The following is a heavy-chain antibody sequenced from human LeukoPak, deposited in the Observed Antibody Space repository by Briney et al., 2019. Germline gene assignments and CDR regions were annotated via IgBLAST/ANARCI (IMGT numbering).Heavy chain of an antibody. Sequence: GGSLRLSCAASGFTFSSYAMTWVRQAPGKGLEWVSAISGSGGSTYYADSVKGRFTISRDNSKNTLYPQVNSLRAEDTAVYYCAKLCTRGYSECRPDYWGQGTLVTVSS. CDR1: GFTFSSYA. CDR2: ISGSGGST. D-gene: IGHD5-18*01. CDR3: AKLCTRGYSECRPDY. J-gene: IGHJ4*02. V-gene: IGHV3-23*01.